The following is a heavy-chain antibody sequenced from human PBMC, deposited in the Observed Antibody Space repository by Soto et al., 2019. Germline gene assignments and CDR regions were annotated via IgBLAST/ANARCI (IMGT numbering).Heavy chain of an antibody. D-gene: IGHD3-22*01. V-gene: IGHV3-23*01. J-gene: IGHJ3*02. CDR3: AKDYSSGYYAFDI. Sequence: GGSLRLSCAPSGFTFTTYAMSWVRQAPGKGLEWVSSISSGGDTYYADSVKGRFTISRDSSKNTLYQQMNNLRAEDTATYYCAKDYSSGYYAFDIWGRGTMVTVSS. CDR2: ISSGGDT. CDR1: GFTFTTYA.